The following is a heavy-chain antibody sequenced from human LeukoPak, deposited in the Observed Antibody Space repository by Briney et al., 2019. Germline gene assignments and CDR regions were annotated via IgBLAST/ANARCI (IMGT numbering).Heavy chain of an antibody. V-gene: IGHV1-18*01. CDR1: GYTFTSYG. J-gene: IGHJ5*02. CDR3: ARVSLDYYGSGSYYGGWFDP. Sequence: ASVKVSCKASGYTFTSYGISWVRQAPGRGLEWMGWISAYNGNTNYAQKLQGRVTMTTVTSTSTAYMELRSLRSDDTAVYYCARVSLDYYGSGSYYGGWFDPWGQGTLVTVSS. CDR2: ISAYNGNT. D-gene: IGHD3-10*01.